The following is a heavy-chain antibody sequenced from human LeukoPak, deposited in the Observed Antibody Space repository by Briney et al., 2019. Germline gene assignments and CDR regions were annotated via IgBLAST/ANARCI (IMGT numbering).Heavy chain of an antibody. Sequence: PGGALRLSCAASGFTFSSYGMHWVRQAPGKGLEWVAVISYDGSNKYYADSVKGRFTLYRDNSKNTLYLQMNSLRAEDTAVYYCAKEVVVITLHYFDYWGQGTLVTVSS. J-gene: IGHJ4*02. CDR1: GFTFSSYG. D-gene: IGHD3-22*01. V-gene: IGHV3-30*18. CDR2: ISYDGSNK. CDR3: AKEVVVITLHYFDY.